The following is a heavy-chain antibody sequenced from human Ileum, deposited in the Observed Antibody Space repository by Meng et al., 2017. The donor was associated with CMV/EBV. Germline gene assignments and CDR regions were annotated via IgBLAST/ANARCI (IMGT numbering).Heavy chain of an antibody. Sequence: GESLKISCAASGFSFSDNYMDWVRQAPGKGLECVGRIRNKAASYSTDYAASVKGRFTNSRADTKNSLFLQMNSLKIEDTTGYYCARDFRGARDSWGQGTTVTVSS. CDR3: ARDFRGARDS. J-gene: IGHJ4*02. CDR2: IRNKAASYST. D-gene: IGHD4-17*01. V-gene: IGHV3-72*01. CDR1: GFSFSDNY.